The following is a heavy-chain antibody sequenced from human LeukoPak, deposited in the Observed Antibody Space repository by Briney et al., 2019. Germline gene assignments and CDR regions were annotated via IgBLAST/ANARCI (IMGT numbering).Heavy chain of an antibody. CDR3: ARERDYSSGYD. Sequence: GGSLRLSCTASGFTFSSYAMHWVRQAPGKGLEWVAVISYDGSNKYYADSVKGRFTISRDNAKNTLYLQMNSLRAEDTAVYYCARERDYSSGYDWGQGTLVTASS. CDR1: GFTFSSYA. J-gene: IGHJ4*02. V-gene: IGHV3-30*04. CDR2: ISYDGSNK. D-gene: IGHD3-22*01.